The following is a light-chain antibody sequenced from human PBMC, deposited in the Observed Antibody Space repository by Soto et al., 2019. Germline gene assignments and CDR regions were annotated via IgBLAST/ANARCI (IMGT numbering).Light chain of an antibody. CDR1: SSDVGGYNY. CDR3: CSYTDNSTLV. J-gene: IGLJ2*01. V-gene: IGLV2-14*01. Sequence: QSALTQPASVSGSPGQSITISCTGTSSDVGGYNYVSWYQQHPGKAPKVMIYDVSNRPSGVSNRFSGSKSGNTASLTISGLQAEDEADYYCCSYTDNSTLVFGGGTKVTVL. CDR2: DVS.